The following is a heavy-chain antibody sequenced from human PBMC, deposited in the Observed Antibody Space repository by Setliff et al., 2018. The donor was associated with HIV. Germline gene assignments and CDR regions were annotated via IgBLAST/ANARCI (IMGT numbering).Heavy chain of an antibody. D-gene: IGHD3-9*01. CDR3: AKSPPDYDILTGWPEYLDY. Sequence: GGSLRLSCAASGFTFSSYSMNWVRQAPGKGLEWVSSISSSSSYIYYADSVKGRFTISRDNAKNSLYLQMNSLRAEDTAVYYCAKSPPDYDILTGWPEYLDYWGQGTLVTVSS. CDR1: GFTFSSYS. V-gene: IGHV3-21*01. J-gene: IGHJ4*02. CDR2: ISSSSSYI.